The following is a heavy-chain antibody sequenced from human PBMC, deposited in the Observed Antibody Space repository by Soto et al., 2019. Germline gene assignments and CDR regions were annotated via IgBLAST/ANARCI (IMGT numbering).Heavy chain of an antibody. Sequence: GGSLRLSCAASGFTFSSYAMSWVRQAPGKGLEWVSTISGSGGSTYYADSVKGRFTISRDNSKNTLYLQMNSLRAEDTAVYYCAKDDYYYYAMDVWGQGTTVTVSS. J-gene: IGHJ6*02. CDR2: ISGSGGST. CDR1: GFTFSSYA. CDR3: AKDDYYYYAMDV. V-gene: IGHV3-23*01.